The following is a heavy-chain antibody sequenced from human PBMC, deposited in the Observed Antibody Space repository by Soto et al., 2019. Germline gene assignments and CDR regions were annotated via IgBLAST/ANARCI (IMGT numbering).Heavy chain of an antibody. J-gene: IGHJ6*03. CDR1: GGSISSYY. D-gene: IGHD6-13*01. V-gene: IGHV4-59*08. CDR3: ARLSSSWYGLEYYYMDV. CDR2: IYYSGST. Sequence: QVQLQESGPGLVKPSETLSLTCTVSGGSISSYYWSWIRQPPGKGLEWIGYIYYSGSTNYNPSLKSRVTISVDTSKNQFSLKLSSVTAADTAVYYCARLSSSWYGLEYYYMDVWGKGTTVTVSS.